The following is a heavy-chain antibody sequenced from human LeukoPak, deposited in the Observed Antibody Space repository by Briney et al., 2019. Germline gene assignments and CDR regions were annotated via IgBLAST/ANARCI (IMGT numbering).Heavy chain of an antibody. Sequence: PGGSLRLSCAASGFTFDDYAMHWFRQGPGKGLEWVSAISGSGAVTYCADSVKGRFTFSRDNSKNTLYLQMTSLRAEDTAVYFCARQGGDWCAFDYWGQGTLVTVSS. CDR2: ISGSGAVT. V-gene: IGHV3-23*01. D-gene: IGHD2-21*02. J-gene: IGHJ4*02. CDR1: GFTFDDYA. CDR3: ARQGGDWCAFDY.